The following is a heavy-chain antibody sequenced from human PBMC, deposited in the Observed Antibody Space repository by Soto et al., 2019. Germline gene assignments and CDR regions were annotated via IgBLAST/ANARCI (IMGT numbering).Heavy chain of an antibody. D-gene: IGHD6-19*01. CDR1: GFTFSSYS. CDR3: VRDPQSSGWSYNWYDP. J-gene: IGHJ5*02. Sequence: GGSLRLSCAASGFTFSSYSMNWVRQAPGKGLEWVSSVNDSGDRTYYADSAKGRFTISRDNSKNTLYLQMNTLRAEDTALYYCVRDPQSSGWSYNWYDPWGQGTRVTVSS. V-gene: IGHV3-23*01. CDR2: VNDSGDRT.